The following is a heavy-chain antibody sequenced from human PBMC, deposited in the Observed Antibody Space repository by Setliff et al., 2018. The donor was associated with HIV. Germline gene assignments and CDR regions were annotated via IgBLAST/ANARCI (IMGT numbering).Heavy chain of an antibody. CDR3: AKGVGKYYTSMYFDS. CDR2: ITNTGTTT. D-gene: IGHD1-26*01. CDR1: GFTFSTYA. J-gene: IGHJ4*02. Sequence: PGGSLRLSCAASGFTFSTYAMGWVRQSPGKGLEWVSSITNTGTTTYYAGSVQVRFTVSRDNSKNTLYLQMNILRAEDTAIYFCAKGVGKYYTSMYFDSWGQGTLVTVSS. V-gene: IGHV3-23*01.